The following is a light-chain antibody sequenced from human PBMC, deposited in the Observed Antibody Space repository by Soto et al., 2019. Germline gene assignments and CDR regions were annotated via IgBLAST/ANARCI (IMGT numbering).Light chain of an antibody. CDR3: QQYNNWWT. J-gene: IGKJ1*01. CDR1: QSVSIS. V-gene: IGKV3-15*01. Sequence: EIVMTQSPATLSVSPGERVTLSCRASQSVSISLAWYQQKPGQAPRLLIYGASTRDIGIPARFSGSGSETEFTLTISSLQSEDFAVYYCQQYNNWWTFGQGTKVEIK. CDR2: GAS.